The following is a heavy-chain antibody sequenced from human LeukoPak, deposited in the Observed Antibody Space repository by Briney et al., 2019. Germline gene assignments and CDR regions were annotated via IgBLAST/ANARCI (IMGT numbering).Heavy chain of an antibody. Sequence: PSETLSLTCTVSGGSIGTYYWSWIRQPAGKGLEWIGRIYTSGNTKYNPSLKSRVTISVDTSKNQFSLKLASLTAADTAIYYCARDSGRRGYPEYSFEYWGQGNLVTVSS. CDR3: ARDSGRRGYPEYSFEY. J-gene: IGHJ4*02. D-gene: IGHD3-10*01. CDR1: GGSIGTYY. CDR2: IYTSGNT. V-gene: IGHV4-4*07.